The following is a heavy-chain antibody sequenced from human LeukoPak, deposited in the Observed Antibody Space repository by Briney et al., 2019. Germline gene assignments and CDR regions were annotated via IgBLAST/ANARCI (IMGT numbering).Heavy chain of an antibody. CDR3: ARAPGTSFDY. V-gene: IGHV3-7*01. J-gene: IGHJ4*02. CDR2: IKQDGSEK. Sequence: SCKASGGTFSNDAISWVRQAPGKGLEWVANIKQDGSEKYYVDSVKGRFTISRDNAKNSLYLQMNSLRAEDTAVYYCARAPGTSFDYWGQGTLVTVSS. CDR1: GGTFSNDA. D-gene: IGHD1-14*01.